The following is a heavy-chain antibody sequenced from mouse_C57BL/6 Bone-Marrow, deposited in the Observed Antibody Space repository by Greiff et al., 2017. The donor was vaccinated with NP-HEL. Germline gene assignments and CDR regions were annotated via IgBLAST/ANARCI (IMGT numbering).Heavy chain of an antibody. J-gene: IGHJ3*01. V-gene: IGHV5-4*03. CDR2: ISDGGSYT. D-gene: IGHD2-4*01. CDR1: GFTFSSYD. CDR3: ARVAYYDFFAY. Sequence: EVMLVASGGGLVKPGGSLKLSCAASGFTFSSYDMSWVRQTPEKRLEWVATISDGGSYTYYPDNVKGRFTISRDNAKNNLYLQMSHLKSEDTAMYYCARVAYYDFFAYWGQGTLVTVSA.